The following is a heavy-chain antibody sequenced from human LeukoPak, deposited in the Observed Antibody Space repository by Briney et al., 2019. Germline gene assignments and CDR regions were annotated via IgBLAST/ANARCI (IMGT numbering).Heavy chain of an antibody. J-gene: IGHJ6*03. CDR1: GFTFSDYY. D-gene: IGHD1-26*01. Sequence: GGSLRLSCAASGFTFSDYYMSWIRQAPGKELEWVSYISSSGSTIYYADSVKGRFTISRDNAKNSLYLQMNSLRAEDTAVYYCARDGVSGSYYYYYYMDVWGKGTTVTVSS. V-gene: IGHV3-11*04. CDR2: ISSSGSTI. CDR3: ARDGVSGSYYYYYYMDV.